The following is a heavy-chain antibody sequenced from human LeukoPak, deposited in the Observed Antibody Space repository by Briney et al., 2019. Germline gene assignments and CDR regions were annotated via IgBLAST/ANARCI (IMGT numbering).Heavy chain of an antibody. D-gene: IGHD4-11*01. CDR2: LYMSDRP. CDR1: GGSISSYY. J-gene: IGHJ4*02. Sequence: SVTLSLTCTVSGGSISSYYWSWIPQPAGKGLEWIGRLYMSDRPNYNPSLKSRVTMSVATSKNQFSLRLNSVTAADTAVYYCARDFLLQSEGLFDYWGQGTLVTVS. V-gene: IGHV4-4*07. CDR3: ARDFLLQSEGLFDY.